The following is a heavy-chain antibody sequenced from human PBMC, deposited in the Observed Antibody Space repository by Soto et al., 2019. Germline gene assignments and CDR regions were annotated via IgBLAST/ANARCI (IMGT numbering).Heavy chain of an antibody. J-gene: IGHJ4*02. CDR3: ARVGGNYFDY. CDR1: DGSFSRYY. D-gene: IGHD6-25*01. V-gene: IGHV4-34*01. CDR2: INHSGST. Sequence: SETLSLTCAVFDGSFSRYYWSWIRQPPGKGLEWIGEINHSGSTNYNPSLKSRVTISEDTSKNQFSLNLGSVTAADTAVYYCARVGGNYFDYWGQGTLVTVSS.